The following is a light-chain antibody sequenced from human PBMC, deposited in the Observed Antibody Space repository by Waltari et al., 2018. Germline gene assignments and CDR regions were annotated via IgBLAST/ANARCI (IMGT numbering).Light chain of an antibody. V-gene: IGKV2D-29*02. CDR3: RQSIQLTICT. CDR1: QSLLHSNGKTY. CDR2: EVS. J-gene: IGKJ3*01. Sequence: DIVMTQTPLSLSVTPGQPASISCKSSQSLLHSNGKTYLYWYLQKTGQSPHLLIYEVSNRLSGGPDRFSGSGAGTDVTLQISRVEADDVGVDYCRQSIQLTICTFGPGTKVDIK.